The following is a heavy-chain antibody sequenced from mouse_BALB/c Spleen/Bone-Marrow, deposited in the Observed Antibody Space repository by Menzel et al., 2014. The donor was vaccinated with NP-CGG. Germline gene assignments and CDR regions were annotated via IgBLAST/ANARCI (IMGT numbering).Heavy chain of an antibody. V-gene: IGHV1-7*01. CDR2: ITPSTGYI. CDR1: GYTFTSCW. Sequence: VQLQQSGAELAKPGASVKMSCKASGYTFTSCWMHWIKQRPGQGLEWIGYITPSTGYIEYNQKFKDKATLTADKSSSTAYMQLSSLTSEDSAVYYCARPRFAYWGQGTLVTVSA. J-gene: IGHJ3*01. CDR3: ARPRFAY.